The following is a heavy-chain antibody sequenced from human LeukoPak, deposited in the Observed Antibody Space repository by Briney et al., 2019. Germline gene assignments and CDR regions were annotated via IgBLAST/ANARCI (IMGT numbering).Heavy chain of an antibody. CDR2: IGTAGDT. Sequence: PGGSLRLSCAASGFTFSAYDMHWVRQATGRGLEWVSGIGTAGDTYYPGSVKGRFTVSRENAKNSLYLQMNSLTAGDTAVYYCAGGLPYYYDSSGDFDAFDIWGQGTVVTVSS. CDR3: AGGLPYYYDSSGDFDAFDI. J-gene: IGHJ3*02. CDR1: GFTFSAYD. D-gene: IGHD3-22*01. V-gene: IGHV3-13*04.